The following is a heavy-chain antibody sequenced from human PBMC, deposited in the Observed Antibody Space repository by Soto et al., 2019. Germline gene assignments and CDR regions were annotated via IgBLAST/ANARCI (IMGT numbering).Heavy chain of an antibody. Sequence: EVQLVESGGGLVQPGGSLRLSCAASGLTVSSNYMSWVRQAPGKGLEWVSVMCSGGSTYYADSVKGRFIISRDNYKNTLYLQMDSLRVEDTAVYYCARDSSLHQPLFYGMDVWGQGTTVTVSS. CDR1: GLTVSSNY. V-gene: IGHV3-66*01. J-gene: IGHJ6*02. D-gene: IGHD2-2*01. CDR2: MCSGGST. CDR3: ARDSSLHQPLFYGMDV.